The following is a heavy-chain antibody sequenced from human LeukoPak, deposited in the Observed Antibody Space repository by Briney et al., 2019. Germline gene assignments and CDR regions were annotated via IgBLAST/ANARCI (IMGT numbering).Heavy chain of an antibody. CDR2: FIPVFGPA. V-gene: IGHV1-69*06. CDR3: AGSSGWAYYYYYMDV. CDR1: GGTFSNYA. Sequence: GASVKVSCKASGGTFSNYAVSWVRQAPGQGLEWMGGFIPVFGPANYAQKFQGRVTITADKSTSTAYMELSSLRSEDTAVYYCAGSSGWAYYYYYMDVWGKGTTVTVSS. D-gene: IGHD6-19*01. J-gene: IGHJ6*03.